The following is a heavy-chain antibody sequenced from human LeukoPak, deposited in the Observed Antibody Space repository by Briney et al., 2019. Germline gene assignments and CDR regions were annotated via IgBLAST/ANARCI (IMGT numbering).Heavy chain of an antibody. J-gene: IGHJ4*02. CDR2: IAYDGTNK. CDR3: ARESVVAIDY. Sequence: GRSLRLSCAASGFTFSSYAMHWVRQAPGKGLEWVSIIAYDGTNKYYADSVEGRFTISRDNSKNTLYLQMNSLRAEDTAVYYCARESVVAIDYWGQGTLVTVSS. CDR1: GFTFSSYA. D-gene: IGHD3-22*01. V-gene: IGHV3-30-3*01.